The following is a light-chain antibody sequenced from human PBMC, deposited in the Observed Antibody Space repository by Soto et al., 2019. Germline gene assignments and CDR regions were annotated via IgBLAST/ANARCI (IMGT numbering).Light chain of an antibody. J-gene: IGLJ3*02. V-gene: IGLV2-11*01. CDR1: SSDIGDYKY. CDR2: DVS. CDR3: CSYAGSYTWV. Sequence: QSALTQPASVSGSPGQSITISCTGTSSDIGDYKYVSWYQQHPGKAPKPMIYDVSKRPSGVPDRFSGSKSGNTASLTISGLQTEDEADYYCCSYAGSYTWVFGGGTKVTVL.